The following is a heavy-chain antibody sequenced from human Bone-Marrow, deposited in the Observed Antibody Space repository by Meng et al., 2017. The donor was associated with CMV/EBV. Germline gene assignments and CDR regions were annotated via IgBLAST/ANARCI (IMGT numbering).Heavy chain of an antibody. D-gene: IGHD4-17*01. Sequence: GESLKISCAASGFTFSNYGMSWVRQAPGKGLDWVSSISSSATYIYYADSLKGRFTISRDNARNSLYLHVNSLRPEDTAIYYCARTLRYILGEHYYGMDVWGQGTTVTGSS. J-gene: IGHJ6*01. CDR2: ISSSATYI. CDR1: GFTFSNYG. V-gene: IGHV3-21*01. CDR3: ARTLRYILGEHYYGMDV.